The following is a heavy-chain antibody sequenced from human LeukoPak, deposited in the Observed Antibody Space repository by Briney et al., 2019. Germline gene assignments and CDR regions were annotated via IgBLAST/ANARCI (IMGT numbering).Heavy chain of an antibody. J-gene: IGHJ4*02. CDR2: IKKDGSEK. Sequence: GGSLRLSCAASGFTFSSYWMSWVRQAPGKGLEWVANIKKDGSEKYYVDSVKGRFTISRDNAKTSLYLQVNSLRAEDTAVYYRARHLSGVTGYTYGRGIDYWGQGTLVTVSS. D-gene: IGHD5-18*01. CDR1: GFTFSSYW. V-gene: IGHV3-7*01. CDR3: ARHLSGVTGYTYGRGIDY.